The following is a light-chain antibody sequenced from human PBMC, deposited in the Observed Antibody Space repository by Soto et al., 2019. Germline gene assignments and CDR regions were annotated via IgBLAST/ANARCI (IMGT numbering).Light chain of an antibody. CDR2: DAS. Sequence: EIVLTQSPATLSLSPGERATLSCRASQSVSSYLAWYQQKPGQAPRLLIYDASNRATGIPARFSGSGSGTDLTLTMSSLEPEDFAVYYCQQRSNWPPITFGQGTRLEIK. CDR1: QSVSSY. V-gene: IGKV3-11*01. J-gene: IGKJ5*01. CDR3: QQRSNWPPIT.